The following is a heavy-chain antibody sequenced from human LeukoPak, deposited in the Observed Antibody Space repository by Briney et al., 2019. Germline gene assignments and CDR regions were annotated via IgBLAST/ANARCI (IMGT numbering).Heavy chain of an antibody. CDR1: GFTFNTYS. V-gene: IGHV3-21*01. J-gene: IGHJ4*02. D-gene: IGHD2-8*02. Sequence: KPGGSLRLSCAASGFTFNTYSMIWVRQAPGKRLEWVSYITSTSSYMYYADSVKGRFTISRDNAKNSLYLQMNSQRAEDTALYYCARDESTGHVSLWGQGTLVIVSS. CDR2: ITSTSSYM. CDR3: ARDESTGHVSL.